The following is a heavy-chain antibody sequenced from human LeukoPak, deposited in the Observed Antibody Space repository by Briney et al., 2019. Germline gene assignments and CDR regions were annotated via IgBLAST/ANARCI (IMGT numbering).Heavy chain of an antibody. D-gene: IGHD6-19*01. J-gene: IGHJ4*02. CDR3: AKASVAGTPPLY. CDR1: GFTFSSYA. CDR2: ISGSGDYT. V-gene: IGHV3-23*01. Sequence: GGSLRLSCAASGFTFSSYAMSWVRQAPGKGLEWVSGISGSGDYTYYADSVKGRFTISRDNSKNTLYLQMNSLRGEDTAVYYCAKASVAGTPPLYWGQGTLVTVSS.